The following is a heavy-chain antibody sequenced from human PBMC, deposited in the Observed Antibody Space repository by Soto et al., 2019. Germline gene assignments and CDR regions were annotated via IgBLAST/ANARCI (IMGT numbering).Heavy chain of an antibody. CDR2: IRSKADNYAT. D-gene: IGHD6-13*01. Sequence: GGSLRLSCAVSGFTFSVSAIHWVRQASGKGLEWVGRIRSKADNYATAYGASVKGRFSISRDDSRNSLYLQMNSLQTEDTAIYYCARISAAVSNAFDIWGQGTMVTVSS. J-gene: IGHJ3*02. CDR3: ARISAAVSNAFDI. CDR1: GFTFSVSA. V-gene: IGHV3-73*01.